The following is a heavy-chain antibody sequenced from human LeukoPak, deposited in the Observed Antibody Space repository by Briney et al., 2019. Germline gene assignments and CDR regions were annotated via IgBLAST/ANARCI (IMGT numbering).Heavy chain of an antibody. V-gene: IGHV1-69*04. CDR3: ARGGVATQDAGDI. Sequence: SVKISCKASGGTFSSYAISWVRQAPGQGLEWMGRIIPILGMANYAQKFQGRVTITADKSTTAAYMELSSLRSEDTAVYYCARGGVATQDAGDIWGQGTMVTVSS. CDR1: GGTFSSYA. J-gene: IGHJ3*02. D-gene: IGHD5-12*01. CDR2: IIPILGMA.